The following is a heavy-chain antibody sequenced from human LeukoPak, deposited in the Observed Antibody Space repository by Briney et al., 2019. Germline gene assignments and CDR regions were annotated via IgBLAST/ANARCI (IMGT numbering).Heavy chain of an antibody. V-gene: IGHV1-2*02. CDR2: INPNSGGT. D-gene: IGHD2-15*01. CDR3: ARVRVASRFDP. J-gene: IGHJ5*02. CDR1: RYTFTDYY. Sequence: ASVKVSCKASRYTFTDYYMHWVRQAPGQGLEWMGWINPNSGGTNYAQKFQGRVTMTRDTSISTAYMELSRLRSDDTAVYYCARVRVASRFDPWGQGTLVTVSS.